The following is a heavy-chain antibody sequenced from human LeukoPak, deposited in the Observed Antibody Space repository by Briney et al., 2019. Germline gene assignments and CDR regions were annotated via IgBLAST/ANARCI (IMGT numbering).Heavy chain of an antibody. CDR1: GYTFTSYA. D-gene: IGHD5-24*01. J-gene: IGHJ3*02. V-gene: IGHV1-3*03. CDR3: ARVLATDDAFDI. Sequence: GASVKVSCKASGYTFTSYAMHWVRQAPGRRLEWMGWINAGNGNTKYSQEFQGRVTITRDTSATTAYMELSSLRSEDMAVYYCARVLATDDAFDIWGQGTMVTVSS. CDR2: INAGNGNT.